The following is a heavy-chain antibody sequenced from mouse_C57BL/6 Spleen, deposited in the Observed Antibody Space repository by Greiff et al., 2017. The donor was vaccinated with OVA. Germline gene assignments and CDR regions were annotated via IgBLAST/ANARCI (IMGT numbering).Heavy chain of an antibody. D-gene: IGHD2-4*01. CDR3: ARSEGNDYDPFAY. CDR1: GYTFTDYY. CDR2: IYPGSGNT. J-gene: IGHJ3*01. V-gene: IGHV1-76*01. Sequence: VQLQQSGAELVRPGASVKLSCKASGYTFTDYYINWVKQRPGQGLEWISRIYPGSGNTYYNEKFKGKATLTAEKSSSTAYMQLSSLTSEDSAVYFCARSEGNDYDPFAYWGQGTLVTVSA.